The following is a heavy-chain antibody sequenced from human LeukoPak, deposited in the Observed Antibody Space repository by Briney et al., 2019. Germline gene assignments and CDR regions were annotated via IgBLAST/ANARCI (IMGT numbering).Heavy chain of an antibody. V-gene: IGHV1-69*13. CDR3: ARPSWGGERGAWDY. CDR1: GGTFSSYA. CDR2: IIPIFGTA. Sequence: SVKVSRKASGGTFSSYAISRVRQAPGQGLEWMGGIIPIFGTANYAQKFQGRVTITADESTSTAYMELSSLRSEDTAVYYCARPSWGGERGAWDYWGQGTLVTVSS. J-gene: IGHJ4*02. D-gene: IGHD3-16*01.